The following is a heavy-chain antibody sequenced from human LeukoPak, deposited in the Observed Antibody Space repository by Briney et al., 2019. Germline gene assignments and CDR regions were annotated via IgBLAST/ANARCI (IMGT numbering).Heavy chain of an antibody. CDR1: GLTFSSYW. J-gene: IGHJ5*02. CDR2: IKQDGSEK. V-gene: IGHV3-7*03. Sequence: GGSLRLSCAASGLTFSSYWMSWVRQAPGKGLKWVANIKQDGSEKYYVDSVKGRFTISRDNAKNSLYLQMNSLRAEDTAVYYCARTDTVATKTNWFDPWGQGTLVTVSS. CDR3: ARTDTVATKTNWFDP. D-gene: IGHD5-12*01.